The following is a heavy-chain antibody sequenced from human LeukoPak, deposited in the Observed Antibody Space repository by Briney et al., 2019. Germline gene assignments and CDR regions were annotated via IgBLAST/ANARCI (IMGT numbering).Heavy chain of an antibody. D-gene: IGHD2-21*02. V-gene: IGHV1-3*01. CDR2: INAGNGNT. J-gene: IGHJ6*02. CDR3: ARCGGDCYSGEYGMDV. CDR1: GYTFTSYA. Sequence: ASVKVSCKASGYTFTSYAMHWVRQAPGQRLEWMGWINAGNGNTKYSQKFQGRVTITRDTSASTAYMELSSLRSEDTAVYYCARCGGDCYSGEYGMDVWGQGTTVTVSS.